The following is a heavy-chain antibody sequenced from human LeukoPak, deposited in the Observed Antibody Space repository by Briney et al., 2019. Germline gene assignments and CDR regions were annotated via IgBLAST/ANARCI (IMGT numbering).Heavy chain of an antibody. J-gene: IGHJ3*02. CDR3: ASEPYGSGSFLGAFDI. V-gene: IGHV4-39*01. CDR1: DDSIRSSAYY. D-gene: IGHD3-10*01. Sequence: SETLSLTCAVSDDSIRSSAYYCGWVRQPPGKGLEWIRSIYYSGSTYYNPSLKSRVTISIDTSKNQFSLKLSSVTAADTAVYYCASEPYGSGSFLGAFDIWGQGTMVTVSS. CDR2: IYYSGST.